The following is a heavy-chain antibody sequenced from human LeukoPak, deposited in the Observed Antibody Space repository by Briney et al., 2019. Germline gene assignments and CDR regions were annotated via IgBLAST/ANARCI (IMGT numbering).Heavy chain of an antibody. CDR2: IKQDGSEK. D-gene: IGHD4-17*01. CDR3: AREYYGDPNYDY. V-gene: IGHV3-7*03. J-gene: IGHJ4*02. Sequence: GGSLRLSCAASGFTFSSYWMSWVRQAPGKGLEWVANIKQDGSEKYYVDSMKGRFTISRDNAKNTLYLQMNSLRAEDTAVYYCAREYYGDPNYDYWGQGTLVTVSS. CDR1: GFTFSSYW.